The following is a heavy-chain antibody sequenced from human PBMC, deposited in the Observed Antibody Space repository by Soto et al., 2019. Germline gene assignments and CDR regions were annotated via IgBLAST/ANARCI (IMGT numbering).Heavy chain of an antibody. CDR1: GHTFTAYT. Sequence: ASVKVSCKASGHTFTAYTIHWVRQAPGQRLEWMGWVTAGRGNTDYSQKFQGRVTITRDTSASTAYMELYSLRSEDTAVYYCARENPPQAGSYYDSWGQGTLVTVSS. V-gene: IGHV1-3*01. CDR2: VTAGRGNT. D-gene: IGHD3-10*01. CDR3: ARENPPQAGSYYDS. J-gene: IGHJ5*01.